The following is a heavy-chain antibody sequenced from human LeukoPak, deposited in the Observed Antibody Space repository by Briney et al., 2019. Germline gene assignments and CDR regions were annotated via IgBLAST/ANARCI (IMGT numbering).Heavy chain of an antibody. V-gene: IGHV3-30*04. CDR1: GFTFSSYA. J-gene: IGHJ5*02. CDR3: ARDLRDGSGSYFGGGVWFDP. D-gene: IGHD3-10*01. CDR2: ISYDGSNK. Sequence: PGGSLRLSCAASGFTFSSYAMHWVRQAPGKGLEWVAVISYDGSNKYYADSVKGRFTISRDNSKNTPYLQMSSLRSEDTAVYYCARDLRDGSGSYFGGGVWFDPWGQGTLVTVSS.